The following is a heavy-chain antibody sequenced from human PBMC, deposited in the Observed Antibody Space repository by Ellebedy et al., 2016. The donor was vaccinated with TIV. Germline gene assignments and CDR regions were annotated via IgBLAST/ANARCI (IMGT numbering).Heavy chain of an antibody. CDR3: ARDYRGYYDSSGYPYDAFDI. Sequence: ASVKVSCXASGYTFTSYGISWVRQAPGKGLEWMGGFDPEDGETIYAQKFQGWVTMTRDTSISTAYMELSRLRSDDTAVYYCARDYRGYYDSSGYPYDAFDIWGQGTMVTVSS. CDR2: FDPEDGET. V-gene: IGHV1-2*04. J-gene: IGHJ3*02. D-gene: IGHD3-22*01. CDR1: GYTFTSYG.